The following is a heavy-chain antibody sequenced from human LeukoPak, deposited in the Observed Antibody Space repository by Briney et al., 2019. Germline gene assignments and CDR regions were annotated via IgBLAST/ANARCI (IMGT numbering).Heavy chain of an antibody. Sequence: PGRSLRLSCAASGFTFDDYAMHWVRQAPGKGLEWVSGISWNSGSIGYADSVKGRFTISRDNAKNSLYLQMNSLRAEDTALYYCAKGRGNGWSYNWFDPWGQGTLVTVSS. CDR3: AKGRGNGWSYNWFDP. V-gene: IGHV3-9*01. J-gene: IGHJ5*02. CDR1: GFTFDDYA. CDR2: ISWNSGSI. D-gene: IGHD6-19*01.